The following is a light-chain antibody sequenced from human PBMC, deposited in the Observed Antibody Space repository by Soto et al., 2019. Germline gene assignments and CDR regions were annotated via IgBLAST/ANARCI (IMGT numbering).Light chain of an antibody. J-gene: IGKJ1*01. Sequence: EIVLTQSPGTLSLSSGERATLSCRASQSVRNNYLAWYQQKPGQAPRLLIYGASYRVTGIPDKFSGSGSGADFTLTISRLEPEGVAVYYCQQYGGSPGTFGQGTKVEIK. V-gene: IGKV3-20*01. CDR1: QSVRNNY. CDR2: GAS. CDR3: QQYGGSPGT.